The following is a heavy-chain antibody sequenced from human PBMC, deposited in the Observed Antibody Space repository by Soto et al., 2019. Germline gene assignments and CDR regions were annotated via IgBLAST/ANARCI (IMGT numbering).Heavy chain of an antibody. CDR1: GFTFSSYA. J-gene: IGHJ6*02. CDR3: ARDRGYYDFWSGYYSELYYGMDV. Sequence: GGSLRLSCAASGFTFSSYAMSWVRQAPGKGLEWVSAISGSGGSTYYADSVKGRFTISRDNAKNSLYLQMNSLRAEDTAVYYCARDRGYYDFWSGYYSELYYGMDVWGQGTTVTVSS. CDR2: ISGSGGST. D-gene: IGHD3-3*01. V-gene: IGHV3-23*01.